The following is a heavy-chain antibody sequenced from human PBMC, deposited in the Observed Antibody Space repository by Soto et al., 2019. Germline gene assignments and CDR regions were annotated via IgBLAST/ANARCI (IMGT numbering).Heavy chain of an antibody. D-gene: IGHD3-22*01. CDR1: GGSISSGGYY. V-gene: IGHV4-31*03. CDR2: IYYSGST. Sequence: QVQLQESGPGLVKPSQTLSLTCTVSGGSISSGGYYWSWIRQHPGKGLEWIGYIYYSGSTYYNPSLKSRVTISVDTSKNRFSLKLSSVTAADTAVYYCAREHYYYDSSGYYFTGGFYYWGQGTLVTVSS. J-gene: IGHJ4*02. CDR3: AREHYYYDSSGYYFTGGFYY.